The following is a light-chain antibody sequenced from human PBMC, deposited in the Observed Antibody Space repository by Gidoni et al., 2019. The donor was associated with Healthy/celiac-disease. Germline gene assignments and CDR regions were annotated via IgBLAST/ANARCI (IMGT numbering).Light chain of an antibody. Sequence: VLTQPPASLSLSPGERATLSFRASQSVISYLAWYQQKTGQAPRLLIYDAANRATGIPARFSGSGSWTDFTLTISSLEPEDFAVYYCQQRSNWPPYTFGQGTKLEIK. CDR1: QSVISY. CDR2: DAA. V-gene: IGKV3-11*01. J-gene: IGKJ2*01. CDR3: QQRSNWPPYT.